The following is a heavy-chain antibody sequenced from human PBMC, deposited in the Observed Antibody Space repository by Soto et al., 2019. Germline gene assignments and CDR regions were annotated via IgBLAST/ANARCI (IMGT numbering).Heavy chain of an antibody. D-gene: IGHD3-3*01. CDR2: IKSKTDGGTT. CDR3: TTEISGPSFGP. V-gene: IGHV3-15*01. Sequence: GGSLILSCAASGFTFSNAWMSWVRQAPGKGLEWVGRIKSKTDGGTTDYAAPVKGRFTISRDDSKNTLYLQMDSLKTEDTAVYYCTTEISGPSFGPWGQGTLVTVSS. CDR1: GFTFSNAW. J-gene: IGHJ5*02.